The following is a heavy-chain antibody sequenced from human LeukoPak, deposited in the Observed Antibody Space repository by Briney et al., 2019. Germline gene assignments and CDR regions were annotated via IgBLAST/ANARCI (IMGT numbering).Heavy chain of an antibody. V-gene: IGHV4-39*07. D-gene: IGHD3-16*02. CDR2: IYYSGST. J-gene: IGHJ6*03. CDR1: GGSISSSSYY. CDR3: ARVQSGDYVWGSYRPNYYYYYYMDV. Sequence: SETLSLTCTVSGGSISSSSYYWGWIRQPPGEGLEWIGSIYYSGSTNYNPSLKSRVTISVDTSKNQFSLKLSSVTAADTAVYYYARVQSGDYVWGSYRPNYYYYYYMDVWGKGTTVTVSS.